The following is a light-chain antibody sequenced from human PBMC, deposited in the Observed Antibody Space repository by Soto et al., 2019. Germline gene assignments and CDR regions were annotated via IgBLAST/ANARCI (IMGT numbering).Light chain of an antibody. V-gene: IGLV2-8*01. CDR2: EVS. J-gene: IGLJ1*01. CDR3: SSYAGSNNLYV. Sequence: QSALTQPPSASGSPGQSVTISCTGTSSDIGVYNYVSWYQQHPGKAPKLMIYEVSKRPSGVPDRFSGSKSGNTASLTVSGLQAEDDADYYCSSYAGSNNLYVFGTGTKVTVL. CDR1: SSDIGVYNY.